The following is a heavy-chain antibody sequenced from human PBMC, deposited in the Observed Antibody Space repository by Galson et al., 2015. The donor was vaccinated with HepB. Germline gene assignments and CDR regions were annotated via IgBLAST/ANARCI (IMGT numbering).Heavy chain of an antibody. CDR3: ARDKRYSSSWYMGYGMDV. CDR1: GYTFTSYG. D-gene: IGHD6-13*01. CDR2: ISAYNGNT. V-gene: IGHV1-18*04. Sequence: SVKVSCKASGYTFTSYGISWVRQAPGQGLEWMGWISAYNGNTNYAQKLQGRVTMTTDTSTSTAYMELRSLRSDDTAVYYCARDKRYSSSWYMGYGMDVWGQGTTVTVSS. J-gene: IGHJ6*02.